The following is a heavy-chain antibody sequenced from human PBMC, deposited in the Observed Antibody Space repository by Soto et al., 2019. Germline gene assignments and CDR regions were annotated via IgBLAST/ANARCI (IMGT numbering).Heavy chain of an antibody. CDR1: GFTFSNYA. J-gene: IGHJ4*02. CDR3: ARDPFISDY. CDR2: ISGSGGNT. V-gene: IGHV3-23*01. Sequence: GGSLRLSCAASGFTFSNYAMTWVRQAPGKGLEWVSAISGSGGNTFSADSVQGRCIISRDNSKNTLYLQMNSLRAEDTAIYFCARDPFISDYWGQGTQLTVSS. D-gene: IGHD3-16*01.